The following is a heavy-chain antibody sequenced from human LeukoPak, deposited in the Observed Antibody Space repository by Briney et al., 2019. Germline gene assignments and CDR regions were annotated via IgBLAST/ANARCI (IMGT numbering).Heavy chain of an antibody. CDR2: IYASGST. CDR3: AREGKLTGYSGGLGFNY. V-gene: IGHV4-4*07. Sequence: PSETLSLTCNVSGGSISNYYWSWIRQPAGKGLQWIGRIYASGSTNYNPSLESRVTMSVDTSENQLFLNLTSVTAADTAVYYCAREGKLTGYSGGLGFNYWGQGTLVTVSS. CDR1: GGSISNYY. D-gene: IGHD6-19*01. J-gene: IGHJ4*02.